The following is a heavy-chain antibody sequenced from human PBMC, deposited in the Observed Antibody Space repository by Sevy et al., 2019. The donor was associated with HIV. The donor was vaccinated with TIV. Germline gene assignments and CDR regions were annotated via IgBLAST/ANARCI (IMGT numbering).Heavy chain of an antibody. V-gene: IGHV3-23*01. CDR2: ISGSGGST. CDR3: ATAIAAAGSAFDY. Sequence: GSLRLSCAASGFTFSSYAMSWVRQAPGKGLEWVSAISGSGGSTYYADSVKGRFTISRDNSKNTLYLQMNSLRAEDTAVYYCATAIAAAGSAFDYWGQGTLVTVSS. CDR1: GFTFSSYA. J-gene: IGHJ4*02. D-gene: IGHD6-13*01.